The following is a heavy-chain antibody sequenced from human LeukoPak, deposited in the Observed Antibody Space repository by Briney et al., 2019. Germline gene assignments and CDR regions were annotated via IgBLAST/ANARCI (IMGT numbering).Heavy chain of an antibody. J-gene: IGHJ4*02. V-gene: IGHV3-23*01. Sequence: GGSLRLSCAASGFSFSSDAMSWVRQSPGKGLECVSAISGDGVSPYYADSVRGRFTISRDNSKNTLYLQMNSLRVEDTAVYFCARDPGAFPYFFDCWGQGTLVTVSS. CDR3: ARDPGAFPYFFDC. CDR1: GFSFSSDA. D-gene: IGHD4/OR15-4a*01. CDR2: ISGDGVSP.